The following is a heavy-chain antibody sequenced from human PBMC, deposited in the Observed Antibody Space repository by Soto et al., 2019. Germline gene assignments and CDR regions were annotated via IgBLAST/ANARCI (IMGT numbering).Heavy chain of an antibody. J-gene: IGHJ6*02. CDR2: INHSGST. V-gene: IGHV4-34*01. CDR1: GGSFSGYY. Sequence: NPSETLSLTCAVYGGSFSGYYWSWIRQPPGKGLEWIGEINHSGSTNYNPSLKSRVTISVDTSKNQFSLKLSSVTAADTAVYYCARDRLRYYGMDVWGQGTTVTVPS. CDR3: ARDRLRYYGMDV.